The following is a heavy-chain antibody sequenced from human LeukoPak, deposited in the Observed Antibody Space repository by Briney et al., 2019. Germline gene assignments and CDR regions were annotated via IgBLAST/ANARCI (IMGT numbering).Heavy chain of an antibody. J-gene: IGHJ6*03. CDR1: GYSISSGYY. Sequence: SETLSLTCTVSGYSISSGYYWSWIRQPPGKGLEWIGYIYYSGSTNYNPSLKSRVTISVDTSKNQFSLKLSSVAAADTAVYYCARLTQWHYYYYYMDVWGKGTTVTVSS. V-gene: IGHV4-61*01. CDR3: ARLTQWHYYYYYMDV. D-gene: IGHD2-8*01. CDR2: IYYSGST.